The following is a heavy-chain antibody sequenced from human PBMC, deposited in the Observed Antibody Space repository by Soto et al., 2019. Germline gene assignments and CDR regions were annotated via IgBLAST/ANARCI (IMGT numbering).Heavy chain of an antibody. J-gene: IGHJ4*02. Sequence: SETLSLTCTVSGGSVSSGIYYWSWIRQPPGKGLEWIGYIYYSGSTSYNPSLKSRVTISVDTSKNQFSLRLTSVTAADTAVYYCATDRTLGEIEYWGQGTLVTVSS. CDR1: GGSVSSGIYY. CDR3: ATDRTLGEIEY. V-gene: IGHV4-61*01. CDR2: IYYSGST.